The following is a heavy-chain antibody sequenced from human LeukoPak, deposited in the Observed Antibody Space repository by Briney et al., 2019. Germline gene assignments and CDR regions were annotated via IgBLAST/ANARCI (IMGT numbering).Heavy chain of an antibody. V-gene: IGHV4-31*03. D-gene: IGHD3-16*01. J-gene: IGHJ4*02. CDR2: IYYGGST. Sequence: SETLSLTCTVSGGSISSSSYSWSWIRQHPGKGLEWIGYIYYGGSTYYNPSLKSRVTISVDTSKNQFSLKLSSVTAADTAVYYCARRSEAWGYYFDYWGQGTLVTVSS. CDR3: ARRSEAWGYYFDY. CDR1: GGSISSSSYS.